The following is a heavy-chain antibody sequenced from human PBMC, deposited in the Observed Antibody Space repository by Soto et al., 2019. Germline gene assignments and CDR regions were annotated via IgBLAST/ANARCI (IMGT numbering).Heavy chain of an antibody. CDR1: GFTFSKYG. Sequence: VGSLRLSCVASGFTFSKYGMNWVRQTPRKGLEWVSAISGSGNSTYYADSVKGRFTISRDNSKNTLYLQMNSLGAEDTAVYYCAKDLSPSSGTYYGYFDHWGQGTLVTVSS. J-gene: IGHJ4*02. CDR2: ISGSGNST. D-gene: IGHD1-26*01. CDR3: AKDLSPSSGTYYGYFDH. V-gene: IGHV3-23*01.